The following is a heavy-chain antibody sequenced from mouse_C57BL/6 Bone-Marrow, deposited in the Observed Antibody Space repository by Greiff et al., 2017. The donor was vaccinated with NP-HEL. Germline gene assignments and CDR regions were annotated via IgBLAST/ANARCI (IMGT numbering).Heavy chain of an antibody. V-gene: IGHV5-4*01. Sequence: EVQGVESGGGLVKPGGSLKLSCAASGFTFSSYAMSWVRQTPEKRLEWVATISDGGSYTYYPDNVKGRFTISRDNAKNNLYLQMSHLKSEDTAMYYCAREGFFMDYWGQGTSVTVSS. CDR1: GFTFSSYA. CDR3: AREGFFMDY. CDR2: ISDGGSYT. J-gene: IGHJ4*01. D-gene: IGHD3-2*02.